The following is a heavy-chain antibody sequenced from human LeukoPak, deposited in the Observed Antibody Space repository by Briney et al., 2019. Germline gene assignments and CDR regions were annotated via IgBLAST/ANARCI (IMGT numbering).Heavy chain of an antibody. CDR3: ARDRIQLWLDYRYFDY. CDR2: ISYDGSNK. CDR1: GFTFSSYG. V-gene: IGHV3-30*03. J-gene: IGHJ4*02. Sequence: GGSLRLSCAASGFTFSSYGMHWVRQAPGKGLEWVAVISYDGSNKYYADSVKGRFTISRDNSKNTLYLQMNSLRAEDTAVYYCARDRIQLWLDYRYFDYWGQGTLVTVSS. D-gene: IGHD5-18*01.